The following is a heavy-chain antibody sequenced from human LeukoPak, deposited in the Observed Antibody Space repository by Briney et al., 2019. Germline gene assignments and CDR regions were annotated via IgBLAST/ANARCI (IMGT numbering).Heavy chain of an antibody. D-gene: IGHD3-10*01. CDR1: GFTFSTFA. V-gene: IGHV3-23*01. CDR3: AKAAYGSESYYDPFDY. J-gene: IGHJ4*02. CDR2: ISGSGDRT. Sequence: GGSLRLSCAASGFTFSTFAMIWVRQAPGKGLEWVSVISGSGDRTYYADSVKGRFTISRDNSKNTLYLQMNSLRAEDTAVYYCAKAAYGSESYYDPFDYWGQGTLVTVSS.